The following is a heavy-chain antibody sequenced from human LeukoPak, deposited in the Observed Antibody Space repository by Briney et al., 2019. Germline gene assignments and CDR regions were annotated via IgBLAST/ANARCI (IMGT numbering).Heavy chain of an antibody. J-gene: IGHJ6*04. Sequence: PGGSLTLSCAPCGFTVSSNYMSCVRQARGKGLVGVADISSGGSKYYADSVEGRFTITRDNSKNTLYLQMNSLRAEDTAVYYCARDLSMGRGVLGVWGKGTKVTVSS. D-gene: IGHD3-10*01. CDR1: GFTVSSNY. CDR3: ARDLSMGRGVLGV. CDR2: ISSGGSK. V-gene: IGHV3-53*01.